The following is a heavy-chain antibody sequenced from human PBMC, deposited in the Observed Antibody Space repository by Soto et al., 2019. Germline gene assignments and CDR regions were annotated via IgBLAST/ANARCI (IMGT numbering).Heavy chain of an antibody. V-gene: IGHV1-3*01. CDR3: ARDKASNDFWSGYLGDAFDI. CDR1: GYTFTSYA. D-gene: IGHD3-3*01. Sequence: ASVKVSCKASGYTFTSYAMHWVRQAPGQRLEWMGWINAGNGNTKYSQKFQGRVTITRDTSASTAYMELSSLRSEDTAVYYCARDKASNDFWSGYLGDAFDIWGQGTMVTVSS. J-gene: IGHJ3*02. CDR2: INAGNGNT.